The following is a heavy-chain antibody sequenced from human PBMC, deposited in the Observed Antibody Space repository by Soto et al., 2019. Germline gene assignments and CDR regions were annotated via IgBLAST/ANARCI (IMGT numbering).Heavy chain of an antibody. V-gene: IGHV4-31*03. CDR1: GGSISSGGYY. CDR2: IYYSGST. CDR3: ARGLDDFWSGYPESMVNWFDP. Sequence: SETLSLTCTVSGGSISSGGYYWSWIRQHPGKGLEWIGYIYYSGSTYYNPSLKSRVTISVDTSKNQFSLKLSSVTAADTAVYCCARGLDDFWSGYPESMVNWFDPWGQGTLVTVSS. J-gene: IGHJ5*02. D-gene: IGHD3-3*01.